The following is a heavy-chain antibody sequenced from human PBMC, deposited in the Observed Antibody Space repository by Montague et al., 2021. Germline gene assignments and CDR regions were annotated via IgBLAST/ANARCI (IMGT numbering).Heavy chain of an antibody. V-gene: IGHV4-31*03. Sequence: TLSLTCTVSGDSLSSVGYSWTWIRQHPGKGLEWIGYMYYSGSTYYNPSLKSRVTISGDTSKNHFSLRLTSVTAADTAVYHCARGRLATGDFDYWGQGTLVTVSS. CDR2: MYYSGST. D-gene: IGHD6-13*01. CDR1: GDSLSSVGYS. CDR3: ARGRLATGDFDY. J-gene: IGHJ4*02.